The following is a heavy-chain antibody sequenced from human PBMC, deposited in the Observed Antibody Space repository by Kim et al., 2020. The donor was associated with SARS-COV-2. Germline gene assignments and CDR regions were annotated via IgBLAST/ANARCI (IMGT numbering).Heavy chain of an antibody. CDR2: INHSGST. J-gene: IGHJ2*01. CDR1: GGSFSGYY. CDR3: ARGTVRGVSHWYFDL. Sequence: SETLSLTCAVYGGSFSGYYWSWIRQPPGKGLEWIGEINHSGSTNYNPSLKSRVTISVDTSKNQFSLKLSSVTAADTAVYYCARGTVRGVSHWYFDLWGRG. D-gene: IGHD3-10*01. V-gene: IGHV4-34*01.